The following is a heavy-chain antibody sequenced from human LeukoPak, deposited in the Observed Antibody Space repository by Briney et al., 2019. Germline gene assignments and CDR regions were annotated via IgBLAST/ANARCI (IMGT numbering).Heavy chain of an antibody. D-gene: IGHD3-22*01. Sequence: SETLSLTCTVSGGSISSSSYYWGWIRQPPGKGLEWIGSIYYSGSTYYNPSLKSRVTISVDTSKNQFSLKLSSVTAADTAVYYCTRPYYYDSSGSPDYWGQGTLVTVSS. CDR1: GGSISSSSYY. CDR2: IYYSGST. J-gene: IGHJ4*02. V-gene: IGHV4-39*07. CDR3: TRPYYYDSSGSPDY.